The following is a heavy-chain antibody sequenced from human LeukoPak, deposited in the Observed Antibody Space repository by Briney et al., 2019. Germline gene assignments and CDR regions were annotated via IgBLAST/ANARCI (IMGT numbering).Heavy chain of an antibody. CDR3: ASGGRTADY. CDR1: GGSISSGSYY. CDR2: IYTSGST. V-gene: IGHV4-61*02. D-gene: IGHD5-18*01. J-gene: IGHJ4*02. Sequence: SETLSLTCTVSGGSISSGSYYWSWIRQPAGKGLEWTGRIYTSGSTNYNPSLKTRVTISVDTSKNQFSLKLSSVTAADTAVYYCASGGRTADYWGQGTLVTVSS.